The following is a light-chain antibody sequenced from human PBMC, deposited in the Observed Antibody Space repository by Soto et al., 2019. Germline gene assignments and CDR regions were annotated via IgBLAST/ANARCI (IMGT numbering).Light chain of an antibody. J-gene: IGLJ2*01. CDR2: GDS. Sequence: QSVLTQPPSVSGAPGQRVTISCTGSSSNIGAGYDVHWYQQLPGTAPKLLIYGDSNRPSGVPDRFSGSKSGTSAYLAITGRQAEDEADYYCQSYDSSLSGSVFGGGTKLTVL. CDR3: QSYDSSLSGSV. V-gene: IGLV1-40*01. CDR1: SSNIGAGYD.